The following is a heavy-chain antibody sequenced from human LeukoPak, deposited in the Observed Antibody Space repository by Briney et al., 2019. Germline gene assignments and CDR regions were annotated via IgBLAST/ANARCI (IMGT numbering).Heavy chain of an antibody. J-gene: IGHJ4*02. CDR3: ARAPGIAAAGTHFDF. D-gene: IGHD6-13*01. V-gene: IGHV4-59*01. CDR1: GGSLSSYY. CDR2: IYYSGSA. Sequence: PSETLSLTCTVSGGSLSSYYWSWIRQPPGKGLEWIGYIYYSGSAKYNPSLKSRVTISVDTSKNQLSLKLSSVTAGDTAVYYCARAPGIAAAGTHFDFWGQGTLVTVSS.